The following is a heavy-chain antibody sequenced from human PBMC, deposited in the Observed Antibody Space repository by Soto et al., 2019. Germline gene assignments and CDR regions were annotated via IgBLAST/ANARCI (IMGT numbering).Heavy chain of an antibody. CDR2: IYSGGST. CDR3: ARDRHSSSWYYLDY. CDR1: GFTFSSYA. J-gene: IGHJ4*02. V-gene: IGHV3-66*01. Sequence: PGGSLRLSCAASGFTFSSYAMSWVRQAPGKGLEWVSVIYSGGSTYYADSVKGRFTISRDNSKNTLYLQMNSLRAEDTAVYYCARDRHSSSWYYLDYWGQGTLVTVSS. D-gene: IGHD6-13*01.